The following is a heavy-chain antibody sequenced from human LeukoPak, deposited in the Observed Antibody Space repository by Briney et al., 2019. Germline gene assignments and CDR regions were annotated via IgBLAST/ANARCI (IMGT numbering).Heavy chain of an antibody. CDR3: AREGPPYYDILTGYSLFDY. D-gene: IGHD3-9*01. CDR2: IYTSGST. CDR1: GGSISSGSYY. J-gene: IGHJ4*02. Sequence: SETLSLTCTVSGGSISSGSYYWSWIRRPAGKGLERIGRIYTSGSTNYNPSLKSRVTISEDTSKNQFSLKLSSVTAADTAVYYCAREGPPYYDILTGYSLFDYWGQGTLVTVSS. V-gene: IGHV4-61*02.